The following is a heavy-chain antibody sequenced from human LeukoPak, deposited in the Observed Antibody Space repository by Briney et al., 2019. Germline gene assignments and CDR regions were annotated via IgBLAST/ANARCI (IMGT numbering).Heavy chain of an antibody. Sequence: ASVKVSCKASGGTFSSYAISWVRQAPGQGLEWMGGIIPFFGTANYAQKFQDRVTITADKSTSTSYMELTSLRSEDTAMYYCARARGMATILSLWYWGQGTLVTVSS. CDR1: GGTFSSYA. CDR2: IIPFFGTA. J-gene: IGHJ4*02. V-gene: IGHV1-69*06. CDR3: ARARGMATILSLWY. D-gene: IGHD5-24*01.